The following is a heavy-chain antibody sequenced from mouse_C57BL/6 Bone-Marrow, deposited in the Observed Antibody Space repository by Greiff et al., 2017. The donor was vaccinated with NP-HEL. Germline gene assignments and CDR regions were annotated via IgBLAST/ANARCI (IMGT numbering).Heavy chain of an antibody. D-gene: IGHD2-12*01. CDR3: AKNCPYYSSYYFDY. CDR1: GFSLTSYG. CDR2: IWRGGST. J-gene: IGHJ2*01. V-gene: IGHV2-5*01. Sequence: SGPGLVQPSQSLSITCTVSGFSLTSYGVHWVRQSPGKGLEWLGVIWRGGSTDYNAAFMSRLSITKDNSKSQVFFKMNSLQADDTAIYYCAKNCPYYSSYYFDYWGQGTTLTVSS.